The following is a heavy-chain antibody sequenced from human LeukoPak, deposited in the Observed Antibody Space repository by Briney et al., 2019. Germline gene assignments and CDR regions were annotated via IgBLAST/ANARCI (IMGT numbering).Heavy chain of an antibody. Sequence: SGGSLRLSCSASGFPFNTYAIHWVRQAPGKGLEYVAGISSNGDNTDFVDSAKGRFTISRDNSKSTLFLQMNSLRAEDTAVYFCTRDSALLGVAFDLWGQGTVVTVSS. CDR1: GFPFNTYA. J-gene: IGHJ3*01. V-gene: IGHV3-64D*06. D-gene: IGHD2-15*01. CDR2: ISSNGDNT. CDR3: TRDSALLGVAFDL.